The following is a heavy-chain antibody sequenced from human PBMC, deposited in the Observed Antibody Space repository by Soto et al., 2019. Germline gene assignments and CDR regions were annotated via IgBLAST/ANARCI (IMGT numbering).Heavy chain of an antibody. J-gene: IGHJ5*02. V-gene: IGHV1-46*01. CDR1: GYTFIRYY. Sequence: GASVKVSCKASGYTFIRYYMNWVRQAPGQGLEWMGIINPGGGSTSYAERFQGRVTMTRDTTTSTFFMELRGLTSDDTAIYYCAREKGMPEGAFFDPWGQGTLVTVSS. CDR3: AREKGMPEGAFFDP. CDR2: INPGGGST. D-gene: IGHD2-2*01.